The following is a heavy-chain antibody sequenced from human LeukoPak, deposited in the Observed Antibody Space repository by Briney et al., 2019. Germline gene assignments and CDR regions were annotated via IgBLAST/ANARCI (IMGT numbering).Heavy chain of an antibody. V-gene: IGHV3-30*18. CDR3: AKAYYYDSSGYYYVDY. J-gene: IGHJ4*02. D-gene: IGHD3-22*01. CDR2: ISYDGSNK. Sequence: GRSLRLSCAASGFTFSSYGMHWVRQAPGKGLEWVAVISYDGSNKYYADSVKGRFTISRDNSKNTLYLQMNSLRAEDTAVYYCAKAYYYDSSGYYYVDYWGQGTLVTVSS. CDR1: GFTFSSYG.